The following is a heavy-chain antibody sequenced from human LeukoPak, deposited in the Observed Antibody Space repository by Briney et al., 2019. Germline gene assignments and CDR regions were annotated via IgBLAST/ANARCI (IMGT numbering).Heavy chain of an antibody. J-gene: IGHJ4*02. CDR2: ISGSGGST. D-gene: IGHD2-2*01. V-gene: IGHV3-23*01. CDR3: AKEFYCSTSTCSFDY. Sequence: GGSLRLSCAASGFTFSDYAVSWVRQAPGKGLEWVSAISGSGGSTYYADSVKGRFTISRDNSKNTLYLQMSSLRAEDTAVYYCAKEFYCSTSTCSFDYWGQGALVTVSS. CDR1: GFTFSDYA.